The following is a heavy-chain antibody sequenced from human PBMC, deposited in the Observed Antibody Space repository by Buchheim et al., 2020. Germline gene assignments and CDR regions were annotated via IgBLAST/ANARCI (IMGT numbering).Heavy chain of an antibody. V-gene: IGHV1-69*06. J-gene: IGHJ6*02. D-gene: IGHD3-10*01. CDR2: IIPIFGTA. Sequence: QVQLVQSGAEVKKPGSSVKVSCKASGGTFSSYAISWVRQAPGQGLEWMGGIIPIFGTANYAQKFQGRVTITADKSPSTAYMELSSLRSEDTAVYYCASRFISWTPRPYYYYGLGVWGQGTT. CDR1: GGTFSSYA. CDR3: ASRFISWTPRPYYYYGLGV.